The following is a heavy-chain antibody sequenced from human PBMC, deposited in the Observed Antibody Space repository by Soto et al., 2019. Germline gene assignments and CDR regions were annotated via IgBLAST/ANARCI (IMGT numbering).Heavy chain of an antibody. CDR2: ISYDGSNK. J-gene: IGHJ4*02. CDR3: ARRTAMRRTFDY. CDR1: EFTFSSYA. V-gene: IGHV3-30-3*01. D-gene: IGHD5-18*01. Sequence: GGSLRLSCAASEFTFSSYAMHWVRQAPGKGLEWVAVISYDGSNKYYADSVKGRFTISRDNSKNTLYLQMNSLRAEDTAVYYCARRTAMRRTFDYWGQGTLVTVSS.